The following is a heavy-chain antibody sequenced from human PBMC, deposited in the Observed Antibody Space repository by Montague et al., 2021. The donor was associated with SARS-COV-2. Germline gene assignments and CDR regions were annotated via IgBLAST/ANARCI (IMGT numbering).Heavy chain of an antibody. CDR3: ARNLVVHYWYGMDV. CDR1: GGSISSYY. D-gene: IGHD2-15*01. Sequence: SETLSLTCTVAGGSISSYYWRWVRQPPGKGLEWIGYINYSGSTTXXPSLMSRVTISVDTSKTQFFLNLSSVTAAATAVYYYARNLVVHYWYGMDVWGQGTTVAVSS. J-gene: IGHJ6*02. CDR2: INYSGST. V-gene: IGHV4-59*01.